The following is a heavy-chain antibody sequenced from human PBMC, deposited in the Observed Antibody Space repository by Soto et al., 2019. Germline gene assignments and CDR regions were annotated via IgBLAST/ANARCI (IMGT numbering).Heavy chain of an antibody. D-gene: IGHD4-4*01. V-gene: IGHV4-39*01. Sequence: SSENLSPTRTVSCCSIRSSSYYLGWTRQPLRKGLEWIGSIYYSGSTYYNPSLKSRVTISVDTSKNQFSLKLSSVTAADTAVYYCARHVSLTVFDYWGQGTLVTVSS. CDR1: CCSIRSSSYY. J-gene: IGHJ4*02. CDR3: ARHVSLTVFDY. CDR2: IYYSGST.